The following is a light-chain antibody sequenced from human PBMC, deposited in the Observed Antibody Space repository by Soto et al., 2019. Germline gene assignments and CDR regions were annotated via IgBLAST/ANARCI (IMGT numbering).Light chain of an antibody. CDR3: QVWDSSSDVV. Sequence: VVTQPPSVSVAPGKTARITCGGNNIGSKSVHWYQQKPGQAPVLVIYYDSDRPSGIPERFSGSNSGNTATLTISRVEAGDEADYYCQVWDSSSDVVFGGGTKLTVL. V-gene: IGLV3-21*04. CDR1: NIGSKS. J-gene: IGLJ2*01. CDR2: YDS.